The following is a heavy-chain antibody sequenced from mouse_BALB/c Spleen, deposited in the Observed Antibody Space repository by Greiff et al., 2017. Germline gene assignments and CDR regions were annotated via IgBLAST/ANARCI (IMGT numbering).Heavy chain of an antibody. D-gene: IGHD2-3*01. V-gene: IGHV2-2*02. J-gene: IGHJ3*01. CDR1: GFSLTSYG. CDR3: ARERDIYDGSFAY. Sequence: QVQLQQSGPGLVQPSQSLSITCTVSGFSLTSYGVHWVRQSPGKGLEWLGVIWSGGSTDYNAAFISRLSISKDNSKSQVFFKMNSLQANDTAIYYCARERDIYDGSFAYWGQGTLVTVSA. CDR2: IWSGGST.